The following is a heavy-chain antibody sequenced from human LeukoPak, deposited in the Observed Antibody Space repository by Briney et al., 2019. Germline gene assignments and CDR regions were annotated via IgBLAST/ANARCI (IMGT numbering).Heavy chain of an antibody. CDR3: ARDRIVVVTDRAFDI. CDR2: ISYDGSNK. D-gene: IGHD3-22*01. Sequence: PGGSLRLSCAASGFTFSSYAMHWVRQAPGKGLEWVAVISYDGSNKYYADSVKGRFTISRDNSKNTLYLQMNSLRAEDTAVYYCARDRIVVVTDRAFDIWGQGTMVTVSS. CDR1: GFTFSSYA. J-gene: IGHJ3*02. V-gene: IGHV3-30*04.